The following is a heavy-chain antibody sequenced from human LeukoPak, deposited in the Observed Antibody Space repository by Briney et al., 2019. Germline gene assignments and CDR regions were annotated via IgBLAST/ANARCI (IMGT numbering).Heavy chain of an antibody. CDR3: ARAVVGATRGIDY. V-gene: IGHV1-46*01. D-gene: IGHD1-26*01. Sequence: ASVKVSCKASGYTFTSYYMHWVRQAPGQGLEWMGIINPSGGSTSHAQKFQGRVTMTRDTSTRPGYMELSSLRSDDTAVYYCARAVVGATRGIDYWGQGTLVTVSS. CDR1: GYTFTSYY. CDR2: INPSGGST. J-gene: IGHJ4*02.